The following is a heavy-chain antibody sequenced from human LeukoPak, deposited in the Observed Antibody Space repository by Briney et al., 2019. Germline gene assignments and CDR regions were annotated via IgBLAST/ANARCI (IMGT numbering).Heavy chain of an antibody. Sequence: SGGSLRLSCAASGFTFDDYAMHWVRQAPGKGLEWVSGISWNSGSIGYADSVKGRFTISRDNAKNSLYLQMNSLRAGDTALYYCAKSRFGELLSHFDPWGQGTLVTVSS. CDR2: ISWNSGSI. V-gene: IGHV3-9*01. CDR1: GFTFDDYA. J-gene: IGHJ5*02. CDR3: AKSRFGELLSHFDP. D-gene: IGHD3-10*01.